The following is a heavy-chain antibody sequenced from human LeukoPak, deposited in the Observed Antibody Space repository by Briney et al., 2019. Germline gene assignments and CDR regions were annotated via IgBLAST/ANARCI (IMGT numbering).Heavy chain of an antibody. CDR3: ARLGRYTAMFNDAFDI. D-gene: IGHD5-18*01. V-gene: IGHV4-59*01. Sequence: SETLSLTCTVTGGSISSYYWSWIRRPPGKGLEWIGYIYYSGSTNYNPSLKSRVTISVDTSKNQFSLKLSSVTAADTAVYYCARLGRYTAMFNDAFDIWGQGTMVTVSS. CDR2: IYYSGST. CDR1: GGSISSYY. J-gene: IGHJ3*02.